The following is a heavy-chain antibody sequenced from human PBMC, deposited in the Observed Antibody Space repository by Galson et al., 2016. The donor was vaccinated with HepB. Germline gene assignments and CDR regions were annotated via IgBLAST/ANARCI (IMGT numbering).Heavy chain of an antibody. J-gene: IGHJ4*02. Sequence: SLRLSCAASGFTVSRDYMSWVRQAPGKGLEWVSVIYSGGTTYYADSLKGRFTISRDSSKNTMDLQMNSLRVEDTAVYYCTRDGGSSWCLHWGQGTQVTVSS. D-gene: IGHD6-13*01. CDR3: TRDGGSSWCLH. CDR2: IYSGGTT. V-gene: IGHV3-66*01. CDR1: GFTVSRDY.